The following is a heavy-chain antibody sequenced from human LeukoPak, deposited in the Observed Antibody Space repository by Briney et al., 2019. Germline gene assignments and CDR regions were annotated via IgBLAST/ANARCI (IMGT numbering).Heavy chain of an antibody. J-gene: IGHJ6*03. CDR3: AKVRAAAWGVYYYYMDV. D-gene: IGHD6-13*01. Sequence: PGGSLRLSCAASGFTFSSYEMNWVRQAPGKGLEWVSYISSGGSTIYYADSVKGRFTISRDNSKNTLYLQMNSLRAEDTAVYYCAKVRAAAWGVYYYYMDVWGIGTTVTISS. V-gene: IGHV3-48*03. CDR2: ISSGGSTI. CDR1: GFTFSSYE.